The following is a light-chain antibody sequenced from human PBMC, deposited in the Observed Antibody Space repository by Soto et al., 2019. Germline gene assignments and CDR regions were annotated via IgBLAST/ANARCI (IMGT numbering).Light chain of an antibody. J-gene: IGKJ1*01. CDR3: QQRGDWPRT. Sequence: EIVLTQSPATLSLSPGERATLSWRASQSFSNNLAWYQQKPGQAPRLLIYDSSTRATGIPPRFSGSGSGTDFTLTISSLEPADFAVYYCQQRGDWPRTFGQGTKVEIK. V-gene: IGKV3-11*01. CDR2: DSS. CDR1: QSFSNN.